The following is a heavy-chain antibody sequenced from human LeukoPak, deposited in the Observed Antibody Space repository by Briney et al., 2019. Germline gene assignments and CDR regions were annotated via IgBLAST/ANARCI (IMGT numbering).Heavy chain of an antibody. D-gene: IGHD6-19*01. CDR2: IYYSGST. CDR1: GGSITSYY. V-gene: IGHV4-59*05. Sequence: SETLSLTCTVSGGSITSYYWSWIRQPPGKGLEWIGSIYYSGSTYYDPSLESRVTISVDTSKNQFSLKLSSVTAADTAVYYCATSGWYLLPGVYWGQGTLVTVPS. CDR3: ATSGWYLLPGVY. J-gene: IGHJ4*02.